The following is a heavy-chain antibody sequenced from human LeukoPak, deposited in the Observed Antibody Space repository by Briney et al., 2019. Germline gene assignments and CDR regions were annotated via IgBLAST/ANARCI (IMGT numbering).Heavy chain of an antibody. CDR3: ACPNYYDSSGYYLYWYFDL. D-gene: IGHD3-22*01. V-gene: IGHV4-4*07. CDR1: GGSISSYY. CDR2: IETSGNT. J-gene: IGHJ2*01. Sequence: PSETLSLTCTVSGGSISSYYWSWIRQPAGKGLEWIGRIETSGNTNYKPSLKSRVTMSVDTSKNQFSLKLSSVTAADTAVYYCACPNYYDSSGYYLYWYFDLWGRGTLVTVSS.